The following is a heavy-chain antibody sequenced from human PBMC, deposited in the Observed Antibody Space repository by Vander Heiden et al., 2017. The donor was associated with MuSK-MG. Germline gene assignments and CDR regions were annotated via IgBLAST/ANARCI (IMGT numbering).Heavy chain of an antibody. CDR1: GCAFTTYG. Sequence: QVQLVESGGGVVQPGRSRRLSCPASGCAFTTYGMQWARQAPGKGLEWVAVISYDGSNKYYGDSVKGRFTISRDNSKNTLYLQMNSLRAEDTAVYYCAKGGGGAHNWFDPWCQGTLVTVSS. V-gene: IGHV3-30*18. CDR2: ISYDGSNK. J-gene: IGHJ5*02. CDR3: AKGGGGAHNWFDP. D-gene: IGHD3-16*01.